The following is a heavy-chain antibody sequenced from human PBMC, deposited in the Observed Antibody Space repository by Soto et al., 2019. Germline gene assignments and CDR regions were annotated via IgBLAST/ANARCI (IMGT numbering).Heavy chain of an antibody. CDR3: ARHSLALRKNNRFDP. Sequence: PSETLSLTCTVSGDCIISSDFYWGWFRHPPGKGLEWIGSIFYLGSSYYNPSLKSRVTMSVDTSKNQFSLRLRSVTAADTALYFCARHSLALRKNNRFDPWGQGIMVTVSS. CDR2: IFYLGSS. CDR1: GDCIISSDFY. V-gene: IGHV4-39*01. J-gene: IGHJ5*02. D-gene: IGHD3-3*02.